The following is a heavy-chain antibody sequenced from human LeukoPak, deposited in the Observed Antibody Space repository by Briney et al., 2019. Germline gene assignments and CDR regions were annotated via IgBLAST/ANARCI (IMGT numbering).Heavy chain of an antibody. J-gene: IGHJ5*02. D-gene: IGHD3-22*01. V-gene: IGHV3-11*01. CDR1: LFSFSDYY. Sequence: GGSLRLSCAGSLFSFSDYYMTWIRQAPGKGLDWLSYISGSGNTVYYANSVKGRFTISRDNAKNSLFLQMNSLRPEDTAFYYCAKAEGFFGGYYDRWGQGTLVTVSS. CDR2: ISGSGNTV. CDR3: AKAEGFFGGYYDR.